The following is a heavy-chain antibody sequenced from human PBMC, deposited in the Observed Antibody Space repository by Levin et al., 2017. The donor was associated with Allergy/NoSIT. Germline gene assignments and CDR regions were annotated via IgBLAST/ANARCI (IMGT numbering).Heavy chain of an antibody. CDR2: IYYSGST. CDR3: ARDRTGYSSPFDY. CDR1: GGSISSSSYY. D-gene: IGHD6-13*01. V-gene: IGHV4-39*07. J-gene: IGHJ4*02. Sequence: AGGSLRLSCTVSGGSISSSSYYWGWIRQPPGKGLEWIGSIYYSGSTYSNPSLKSRVTISVDTSKNQFSLKLSSVTAADTAVYYCARDRTGYSSPFDYWGQGTLVTVSS.